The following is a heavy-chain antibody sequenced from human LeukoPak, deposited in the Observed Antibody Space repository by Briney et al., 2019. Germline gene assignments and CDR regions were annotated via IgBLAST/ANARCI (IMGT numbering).Heavy chain of an antibody. CDR1: GFNFSSYE. V-gene: IGHV3-48*03. CDR2: ISCCDSTI. D-gene: IGHD3-16*01. Sequence: PGGSLRLSCAASGFNFSSYEMNWVRQAPGKGLEWVSYISCCDSTIYYAESVKGRFTISRANAKNSLYLQMNSLRAEDTAVYYCARDKRGLLTFDIWGQGTMVTVSS. J-gene: IGHJ3*02. CDR3: ARDKRGLLTFDI.